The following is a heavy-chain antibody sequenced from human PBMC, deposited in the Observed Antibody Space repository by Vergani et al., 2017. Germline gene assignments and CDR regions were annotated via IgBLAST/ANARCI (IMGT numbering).Heavy chain of an antibody. V-gene: IGHV3-11*04. CDR1: GFTFCDYY. CDR3: AGYYDILTGYFTPYYYYGMDV. J-gene: IGHJ6*02. Sequence: QVQLVESGGGLVKPGGSLRLSCAASGFTFCDYYMSWIRQAPGKGLEWVSYISSSGSTIYYADSVKGRFTISRDNAKNSLYLQMNSLRAEDTAVYYCAGYYDILTGYFTPYYYYGMDVWGQGTTVTVSS. D-gene: IGHD3-9*01. CDR2: ISSSGSTI.